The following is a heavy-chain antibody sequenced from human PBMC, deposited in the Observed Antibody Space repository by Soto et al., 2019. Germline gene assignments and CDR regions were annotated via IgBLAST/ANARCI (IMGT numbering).Heavy chain of an antibody. V-gene: IGHV4-59*01. Sequence: SETLSLTCTVSGGSISSYFWSWIRQSPGRGLEWIGYAYDSGSPNYNPSLKSRVTMSVDTSKNQFSLKLTSVTAADTAIYYCARAAASRARGVFDYWGQGALVTVSS. D-gene: IGHD6-13*01. CDR3: ARAAASRARGVFDY. CDR2: AYDSGSP. CDR1: GGSISSYF. J-gene: IGHJ4*02.